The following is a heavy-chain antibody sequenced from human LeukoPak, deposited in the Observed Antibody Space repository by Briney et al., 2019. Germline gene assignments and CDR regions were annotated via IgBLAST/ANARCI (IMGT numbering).Heavy chain of an antibody. D-gene: IGHD3-22*01. CDR3: VRYYFHSSGFSHWFDP. CDR2: ISYSGST. V-gene: IGHV4-30-4*01. CDR1: GASVSSDDYY. J-gene: IGHJ5*02. Sequence: SETLSLTCSVSGASVSSDDYYWGWIRQPPGQGLEWIAYISYSGSTYYNPSLKSRITISIDMSKNQFSMKLSSVTAADTAVYYCVRYYFHSSGFSHWFDPWGQGTLVTVSS.